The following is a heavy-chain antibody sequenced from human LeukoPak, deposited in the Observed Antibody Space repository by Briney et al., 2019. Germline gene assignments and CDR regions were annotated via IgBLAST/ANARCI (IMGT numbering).Heavy chain of an antibody. CDR3: ARPGGYSSSYSFDY. D-gene: IGHD6-13*01. CDR1: GYTFTSYD. Sequence: ASVTVSCTASGYTFTSYDINWVRQATGQGLEWMGWMNPNSGNTGYAQKFQGRVTMTRNTSISTAYMERSSLRSEDTAVYYCARPGGYSSSYSFDYWGQGTLVTVSS. J-gene: IGHJ4*02. CDR2: MNPNSGNT. V-gene: IGHV1-8*01.